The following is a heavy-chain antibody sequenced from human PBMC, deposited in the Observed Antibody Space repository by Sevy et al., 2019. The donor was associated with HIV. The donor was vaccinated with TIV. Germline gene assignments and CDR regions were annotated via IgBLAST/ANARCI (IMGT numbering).Heavy chain of an antibody. V-gene: IGHV3-23*01. CDR3: AREGCTKPHDY. CDR2: LSFVCGEI. CDR1: GFTFSKYS. J-gene: IGHJ4*02. Sequence: GGSLRLSCAASGFTFSKYSMSWVRQPPGKGLEWVSTLSFVCGEINYADSVKGRFTFSRINSKSSVYLQMNNLRPEDTAVYYCAREGCTKPHDYWGQGTLVTVSS. D-gene: IGHD2-8*01.